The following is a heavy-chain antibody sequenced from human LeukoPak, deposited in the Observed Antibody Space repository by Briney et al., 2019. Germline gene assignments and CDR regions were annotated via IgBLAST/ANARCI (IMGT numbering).Heavy chain of an antibody. D-gene: IGHD3-10*01. J-gene: IGHJ4*02. CDR2: IIPIFGTA. Sequence: GASVKVSCKASGGTFSSYAISWVRQAPGQGLEWMGGIIPIFGTANYAQKFQGRVTITTDESTSTAYMELSSLRSEDTAVYYCARAPGPMAPFDYWGQGTLVTVSS. CDR1: GGTFSSYA. CDR3: ARAPGPMAPFDY. V-gene: IGHV1-69*05.